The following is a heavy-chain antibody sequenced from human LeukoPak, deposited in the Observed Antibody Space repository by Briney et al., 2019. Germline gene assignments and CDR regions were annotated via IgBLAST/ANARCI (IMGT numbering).Heavy chain of an antibody. J-gene: IGHJ5*02. CDR2: ISSSSSYI. CDR1: GFTFSSYS. Sequence: GGSLRLSCAASGFTFSSYSINWVRQAPGKGLEWVSSISSSSSYIYYADSVKGRFTISRDNAKNSLYLQMNSLRAEDTAVYYCARDGYCSSTSCFSWGQGTLVTVSS. V-gene: IGHV3-21*01. D-gene: IGHD2-2*01. CDR3: ARDGYCSSTSCFS.